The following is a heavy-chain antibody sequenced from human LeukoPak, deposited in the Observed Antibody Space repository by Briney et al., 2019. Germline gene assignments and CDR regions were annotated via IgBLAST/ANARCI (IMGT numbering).Heavy chain of an antibody. CDR3: ARQMNYDILTGYYMCAFDI. Sequence: ASVKVSCKASGGTFSTYVISWVRQAPGQGLEWMGGIIPVFGTANYAEKFQGRVTITADESTSTAYMELSSLRSEDTAVYYCARQMNYDILTGYYMCAFDIWGQGTMVTVSS. J-gene: IGHJ3*02. CDR2: IIPVFGTA. D-gene: IGHD3-9*01. CDR1: GGTFSTYV. V-gene: IGHV1-69*13.